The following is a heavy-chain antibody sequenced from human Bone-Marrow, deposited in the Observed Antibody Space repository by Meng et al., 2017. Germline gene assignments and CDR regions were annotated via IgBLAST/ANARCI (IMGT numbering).Heavy chain of an antibody. Sequence: SVKVSCKASGGTFSSYTISWVRQAPGQGLEWMGRIIPILGIANYAQKFQGRVTITADKSTSTAYMELSSLRSEDTAVYYCARSSLGYCSSTSCYDNWFDPWGQGTRVTVSS. CDR1: GGTFSSYT. CDR2: IIPILGIA. J-gene: IGHJ5*02. CDR3: ARSSLGYCSSTSCYDNWFDP. D-gene: IGHD2-2*01. V-gene: IGHV1-69*02.